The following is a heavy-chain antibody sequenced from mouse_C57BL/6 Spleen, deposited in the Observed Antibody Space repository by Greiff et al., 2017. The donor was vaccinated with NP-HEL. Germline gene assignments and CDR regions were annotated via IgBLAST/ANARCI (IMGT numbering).Heavy chain of an antibody. CDR2: IHPSDSDT. CDR1: GYTFTSYW. CDR3: ATYYFSRVVFDY. V-gene: IGHV1-74*01. J-gene: IGHJ2*01. D-gene: IGHD1-1*01. Sequence: QVQLQQPGAELVKPGASVKVSCKASGYTFTSYWMHWVKQRPGQGLEWIGRIHPSDSDTNYNQKFKGKATLTVDKSSSTAYMQLSSLTSEDSAVSYCATYYFSRVVFDYWGQGTTLTVSS.